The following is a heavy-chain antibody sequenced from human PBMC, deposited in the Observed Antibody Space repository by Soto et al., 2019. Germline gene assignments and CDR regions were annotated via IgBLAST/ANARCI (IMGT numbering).Heavy chain of an antibody. J-gene: IGHJ4*02. CDR3: SKDFKRNVGYCSGGSCYSVY. V-gene: IGHV3-23*01. CDR1: GFTFSSYA. D-gene: IGHD2-15*01. CDR2: ISGSGGST. Sequence: GGSLRLSCAASGFTFSSYAMSWVRQAPGKGLEWVSAISGSGGSTYYADSVKGRFTISRDNSKSTLYLQMISLRAEDTAVYYCSKDFKRNVGYCSGGSCYSVYWGQGTLVTVSS.